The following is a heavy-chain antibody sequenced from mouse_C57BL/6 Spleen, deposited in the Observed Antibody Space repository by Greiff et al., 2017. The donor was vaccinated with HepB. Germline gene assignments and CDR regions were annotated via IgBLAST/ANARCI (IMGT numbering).Heavy chain of an antibody. D-gene: IGHD1-1*01. CDR3: ARYYYGPDY. V-gene: IGHV5-9*01. J-gene: IGHJ2*01. CDR2: ISGGGGNT. CDR1: GFTFSSYT. Sequence: EVQLVESGGGLVKPGGSLKLSCAASGFTFSSYTMSWVRQTPEKRLEWVATISGGGGNTYYPDSVKGRFTISRDNAKNTLYLQMSSLRSEDTALYYCARYYYGPDYWGQGTTLTVSS.